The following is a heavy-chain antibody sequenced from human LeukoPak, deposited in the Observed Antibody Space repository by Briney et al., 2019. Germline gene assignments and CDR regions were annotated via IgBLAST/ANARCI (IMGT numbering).Heavy chain of an antibody. CDR1: GFTFSSFT. V-gene: IGHV3-21*06. CDR2: ITSSSGYT. J-gene: IGHJ4*02. D-gene: IGHD2-21*02. CDR3: ARGVSFRMVGTATVFDY. Sequence: GGSLRLSCAASGFTFSSFTMNWVRQAPGRGLEWVSSITSSSGYTHYADSVKGRFTISRDNARNSLYLQMNSLRAEDTAVYYCARGVSFRMVGTATVFDYWGQGTLVTVSS.